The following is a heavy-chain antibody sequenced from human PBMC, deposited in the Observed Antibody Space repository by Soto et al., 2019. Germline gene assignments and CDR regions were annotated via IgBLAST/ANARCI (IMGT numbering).Heavy chain of an antibody. J-gene: IGHJ3*02. V-gene: IGHV4-38-2*01. CDR3: ARRDGVPEADFDI. Sequence: SETLSLTCAVSGYSISSGYYWGWIRQPPGKGLEWIGSIYHSGSTYYNPSLKSRVTISVDTSKNQFSLKLSSVTAADTAVYYCARRDGVPEADFDIWGQGTMVTVSS. CDR1: GYSISSGYY. D-gene: IGHD3-16*01. CDR2: IYHSGST.